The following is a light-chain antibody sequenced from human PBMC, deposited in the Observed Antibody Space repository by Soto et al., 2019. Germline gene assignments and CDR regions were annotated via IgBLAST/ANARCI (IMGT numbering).Light chain of an antibody. J-gene: IGLJ1*01. CDR3: CSYAGSSTYV. CDR2: DVT. CDR1: SSDVGGYNY. Sequence: QSALTQPRSVSGSPGQSVTISCTGTSSDVGGYNYVSWYQQHPGKAPKLLIFDVTERPSGIPDRFSGSKSGNTASLTISGLQAEDEAAYYCCSYAGSSTYVFGTGTKLTVL. V-gene: IGLV2-11*01.